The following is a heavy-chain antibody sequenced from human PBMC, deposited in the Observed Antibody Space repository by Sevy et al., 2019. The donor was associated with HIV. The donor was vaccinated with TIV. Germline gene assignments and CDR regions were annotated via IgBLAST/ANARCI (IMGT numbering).Heavy chain of an antibody. CDR1: GGSISSYY. D-gene: IGHD5-12*01. J-gene: IGHJ4*02. CDR3: ARGLAYYFNY. V-gene: IGHV4-59*01. CDR2: LYYSGIT. Sequence: SETLSLTCTVSGGSISSYYWRWIRQPPGKGLEWIGYLYYSGITNYNPSLKSRVTISGDTSKNQFSLQLSSVTAADTAVYYCARGLAYYFNYWGQGTLVTVSS.